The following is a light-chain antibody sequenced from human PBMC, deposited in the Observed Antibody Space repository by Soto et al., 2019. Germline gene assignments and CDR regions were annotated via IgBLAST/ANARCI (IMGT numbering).Light chain of an antibody. CDR2: GAS. V-gene: IGKV3-20*01. CDR1: QSVSSSY. J-gene: IGKJ4*01. Sequence: EIVLTQSPGTLALSPGERATLYCRASQSVSSSYLDWYQQKPGQAPRLLSYGASSRATGIPDRFSGSGSGTDFTLTISRLEPEDFAVYYCQQYGSSPRTFVGGTKVESK. CDR3: QQYGSSPRT.